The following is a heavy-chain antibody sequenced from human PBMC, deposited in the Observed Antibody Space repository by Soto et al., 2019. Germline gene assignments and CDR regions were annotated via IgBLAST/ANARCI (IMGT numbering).Heavy chain of an antibody. CDR3: ARAGGLGAVAVDY. CDR2: IYHSGST. Sequence: QLQLQESGSGLVKPSQTLSLTCAVSGGSISSGDNSWSWVRKPPGKGLEWIGYIYHSGSTYYNPSLRSRVTISLARSKNKFSLTLSSVTAADTAVYYCARAGGLGAVAVDYWGQGTLVTVSS. J-gene: IGHJ4*02. D-gene: IGHD6-19*01. V-gene: IGHV4-30-2*01. CDR1: GGSISSGDNS.